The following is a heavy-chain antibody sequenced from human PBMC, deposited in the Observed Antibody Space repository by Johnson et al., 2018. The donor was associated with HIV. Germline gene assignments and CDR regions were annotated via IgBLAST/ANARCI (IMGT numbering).Heavy chain of an antibody. CDR3: AKDNPRLGGAFDI. Sequence: QMQLVESGGGVVQPGGSLRLSCAASGFTFSSYGMHWVRQAPGKGLEWVAFIRYDGSNKYYADSVKGRFTISRDNSKNTLYLQMNSLRAEDTAGYYCAKDNPRLGGAFDIWGQGTMVTVSS. J-gene: IGHJ3*02. D-gene: IGHD3-16*01. V-gene: IGHV3-30*02. CDR2: IRYDGSNK. CDR1: GFTFSSYG.